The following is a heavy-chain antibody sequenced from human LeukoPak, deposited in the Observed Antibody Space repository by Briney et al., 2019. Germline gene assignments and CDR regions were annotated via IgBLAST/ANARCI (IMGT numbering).Heavy chain of an antibody. V-gene: IGHV1-2*02. D-gene: IGHD3-22*01. CDR3: ARDQDSSGYYDY. CDR1: GYTFTSYD. Sequence: GASVKVSCKASGYTFTSYDINWVRQATGQGLEWMGWMNPNSGGTNYAQKFQGRVTMTRDTSISTAYMELSRLRSDDTAVYYCARDQDSSGYYDYWGQGTLVTVSS. J-gene: IGHJ4*02. CDR2: MNPNSGGT.